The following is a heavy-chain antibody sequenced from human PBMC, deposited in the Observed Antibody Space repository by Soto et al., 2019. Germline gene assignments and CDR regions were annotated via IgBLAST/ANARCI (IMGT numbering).Heavy chain of an antibody. CDR3: ARDRDGYNYWYFDL. Sequence: QVQLVQSGAEVKKPGSSVKVSCKVSGGTFSKYTINWVRQAPGQGLEWMAGIIPIYGTANYAQKFQGRICVTMAESTTTAYMELRGLRSDDTAIYYCARDRDGYNYWYFDLWGRGSLITVSS. V-gene: IGHV1-69*01. J-gene: IGHJ2*01. D-gene: IGHD5-12*01. CDR2: IIPIYGTA. CDR1: GGTFSKYT.